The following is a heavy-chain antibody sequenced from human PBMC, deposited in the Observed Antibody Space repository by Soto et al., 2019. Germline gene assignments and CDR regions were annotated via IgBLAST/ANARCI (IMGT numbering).Heavy chain of an antibody. CDR2: IKQDGSEK. CDR1: GFTFSSHW. Sequence: EVQLVESGGGLVQPGGSLRLSCAASGFTFSSHWMSWVRQAPGKGLEWLASIKQDGSEKHYVDSVKGRFTISRDNAKNSLYLQMNGLRVGDTAVYYCARVYYDYIWGSYPVVYWGQGTLVTVSS. D-gene: IGHD3-16*02. J-gene: IGHJ4*02. V-gene: IGHV3-7*01. CDR3: ARVYYDYIWGSYPVVY.